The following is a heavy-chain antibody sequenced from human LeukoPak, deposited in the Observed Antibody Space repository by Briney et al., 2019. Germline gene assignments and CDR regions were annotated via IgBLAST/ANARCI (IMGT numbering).Heavy chain of an antibody. V-gene: IGHV1-46*01. CDR1: GYTFTSYY. D-gene: IGHD3-22*01. CDR3: ARDKWLTYYYASSGSYLDAFDI. Sequence: ASVKVSCKASGYTFTSYYMHWVRQAPGQGLEWMGIINPSGGSTSYAQKFQGRVTMTRDTSTSTVYMELSSLRSDDTAVYYCARDKWLTYYYASSGSYLDAFDIWGQGTMVTVSS. J-gene: IGHJ3*02. CDR2: INPSGGST.